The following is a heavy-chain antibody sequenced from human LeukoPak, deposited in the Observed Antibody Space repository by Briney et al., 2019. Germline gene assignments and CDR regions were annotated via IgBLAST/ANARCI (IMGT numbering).Heavy chain of an antibody. CDR2: ISYDGSNK. CDR1: GFTFSSYG. Sequence: HPGGSLRLSCAASGFTFSSYGMHWVRQAPGKGLEWVAVISYDGSNKYYADSVKGRFTISRDNSKNTLYLQMNSLRAEDTAVYYCAKEGYGSGSYYNSEYFQHWGQGTLVTVSS. V-gene: IGHV3-30*18. J-gene: IGHJ1*01. D-gene: IGHD3-10*01. CDR3: AKEGYGSGSYYNSEYFQH.